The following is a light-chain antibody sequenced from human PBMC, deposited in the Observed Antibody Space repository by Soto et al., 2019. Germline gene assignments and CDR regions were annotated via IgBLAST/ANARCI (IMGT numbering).Light chain of an antibody. J-gene: IGKJ2*01. CDR2: EAS. V-gene: IGKV1-5*03. Sequence: DIQMTQSPSTLSASVGDRVTITCRASQSINNWLAWYQQKPGKAPKLLIYEASSLLSGVPSRFSGSGSGTEFTLTISSLQPDDFADYYCQQYDSESSTFGHGTKLDI. CDR1: QSINNW. CDR3: QQYDSESST.